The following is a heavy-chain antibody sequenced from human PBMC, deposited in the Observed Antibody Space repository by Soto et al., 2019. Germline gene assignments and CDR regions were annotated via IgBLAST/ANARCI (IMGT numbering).Heavy chain of an antibody. V-gene: IGHV3-33*01. D-gene: IGHD2-8*01. CDR2: IWYDGSNK. J-gene: IGHJ6*02. CDR1: GFTFSSYG. Sequence: QVQLVESGGGVVQPGRSMRLSCAASGFTFSSYGMHWVRQAPGKGLEWVAVIWYDGSNKYYADSVKGRFTISRDNSKNTLYLQMNSLRAEDTAVYYCARDVSLYGMDVWGQGTTVTVSS. CDR3: ARDVSLYGMDV.